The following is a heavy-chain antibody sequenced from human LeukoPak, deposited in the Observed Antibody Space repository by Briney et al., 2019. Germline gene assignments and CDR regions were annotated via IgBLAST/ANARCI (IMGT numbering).Heavy chain of an antibody. CDR1: GDSVSSDIAA. Sequence: SQTLSLTCALSGDSVSSDIAAWNWIRQSPSKGLEWLGRTYYRSKWYNEYALSVKSRITINPDTSKNQFSLQLNSVTPEDTAVYFCARGSGYSSGRYYFDYWGQGTLVTVSS. J-gene: IGHJ4*02. V-gene: IGHV6-1*01. CDR2: TYYRSKWYN. D-gene: IGHD5-18*01. CDR3: ARGSGYSSGRYYFDY.